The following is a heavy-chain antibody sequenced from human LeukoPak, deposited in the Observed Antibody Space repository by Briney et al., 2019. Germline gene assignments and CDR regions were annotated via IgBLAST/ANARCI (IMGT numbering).Heavy chain of an antibody. CDR3: PDKYGGNLFDY. CDR2: IYYSGTT. Sequence: SETLSLTCSVSGGPISTYYWSWIRQPPGKGLEWIGYIYYSGTTNYNPSLKSRVTISVDTSKHQFSLRLSSVTAADTAVYYCPDKYGGNLFDYWGQGTLVTVSS. J-gene: IGHJ4*02. D-gene: IGHD4-23*01. CDR1: GGPISTYY. V-gene: IGHV4-59*08.